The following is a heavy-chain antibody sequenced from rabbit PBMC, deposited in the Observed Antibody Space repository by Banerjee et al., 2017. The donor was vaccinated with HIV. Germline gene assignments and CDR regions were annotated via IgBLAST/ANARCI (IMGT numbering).Heavy chain of an antibody. J-gene: IGHJ4*01. Sequence: QQQLEESGGGLVKPEGSLTLSCTASGFSFSNKYVMCWVRQAPGKGLEWIACINTSTGSTYCASWVNGRFPISSHNAQNTLYLQLNSLTAADTATYFCVKGSYDDYGGKYFNLWGPGTLVTVS. CDR1: GFSFSNKYV. V-gene: IGHV1S43*01. D-gene: IGHD2-1*01. CDR2: INTSTGST. CDR3: VKGSYDDYGGKYFNL.